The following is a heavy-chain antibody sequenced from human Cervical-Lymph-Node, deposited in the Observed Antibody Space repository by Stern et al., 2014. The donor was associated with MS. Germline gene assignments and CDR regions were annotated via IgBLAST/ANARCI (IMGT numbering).Heavy chain of an antibody. V-gene: IGHV3-21*06. CDR3: VREQRHYFDF. Sequence: EVQLVESGGGLVKPGGSLRLSCATSGFTFGTHVMNWVRQAPGKGLEWVSSISGSSSFIYYADSVKGRCTISRDNAKNSLYLQMNSLRAEDTAVYYSVREQRHYFDFWGQGALVTVS. CDR1: GFTFGTHV. CDR2: ISGSSSFI. D-gene: IGHD1-1*01. J-gene: IGHJ4*02.